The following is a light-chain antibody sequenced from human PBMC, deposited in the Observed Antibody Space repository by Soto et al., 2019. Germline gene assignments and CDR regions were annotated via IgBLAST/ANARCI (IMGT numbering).Light chain of an antibody. Sequence: QSALTQPASVSGSPGQSITISCTGTSSDVGGYNYVSWHQQHPGKAPKLIIYEVTNRPSGVSIRFSGSKSDNTASLTISGLQAEDEADYYCSSYTSSSTYVFGTGTKVTVL. CDR3: SSYTSSSTYV. CDR2: EVT. J-gene: IGLJ1*01. CDR1: SSDVGGYNY. V-gene: IGLV2-14*01.